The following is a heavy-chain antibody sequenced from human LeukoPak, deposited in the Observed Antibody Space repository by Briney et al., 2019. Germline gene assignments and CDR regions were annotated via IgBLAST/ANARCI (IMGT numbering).Heavy chain of an antibody. CDR1: GFTFSSYS. CDR2: ISSSSSYI. J-gene: IGHJ6*04. CDR3: ARGRGIVPAATYYYYYGMDV. Sequence: GSLRLSCAASGFTFSSYSMNWVRQAPGKGLEWVSSISSSSSYIYYADSVKGRFTISRDNAKNSLYLQMNSLRAEDTAVYYCARGRGIVPAATYYYYYGMDVWGKGTTVTVSS. V-gene: IGHV3-21*01. D-gene: IGHD2-2*01.